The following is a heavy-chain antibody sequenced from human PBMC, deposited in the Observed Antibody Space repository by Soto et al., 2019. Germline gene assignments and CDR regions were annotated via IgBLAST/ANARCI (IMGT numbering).Heavy chain of an antibody. J-gene: IGHJ4*02. CDR3: ATTNLVVVNPYYLDY. V-gene: IGHV1-69*01. CDR2: IIPIFGTA. Sequence: QVQLVQSGAEVKKPGSSVKVSCKASGGTFSSYAISWVRQAPGQGLEWMGAIIPIFGTANYAQKFQGRVTITADESTSSAYMELSGLRSEDTAVYYCATTNLVVVNPYYLDYWGQGTLVTVSS. D-gene: IGHD3-22*01. CDR1: GGTFSSYA.